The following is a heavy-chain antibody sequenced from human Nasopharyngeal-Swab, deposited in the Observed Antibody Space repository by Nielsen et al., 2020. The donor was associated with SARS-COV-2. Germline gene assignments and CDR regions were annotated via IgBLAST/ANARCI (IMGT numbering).Heavy chain of an antibody. CDR1: GGSFSGYY. Sequence: SQTLSLTCAVYGGSFSGYYWSWIRQPPGKGLEWIGELNHSGSTNYNPSLKSRVPISVDTSKNQFSLKLSSVTAADTAVYYCARDTPPTNYYGSGSSQPYYYYYGMDVWGQGTTVTV. J-gene: IGHJ6*02. V-gene: IGHV4-34*01. CDR2: LNHSGST. CDR3: ARDTPPTNYYGSGSSQPYYYYYGMDV. D-gene: IGHD3-10*01.